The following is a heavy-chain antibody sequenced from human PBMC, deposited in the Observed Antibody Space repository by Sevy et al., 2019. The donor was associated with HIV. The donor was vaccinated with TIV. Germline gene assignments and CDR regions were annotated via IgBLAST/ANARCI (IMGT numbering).Heavy chain of an antibody. CDR3: ARDGYDYIWGSYRLNY. J-gene: IGHJ4*02. CDR1: GGTFSSYA. Sequence: ASVKVSCKASGGTFSSYAISWVRQAPGQGLEWMGGIIPIFGTANYAQKFQGRVTITADESTSTAYMELSSLRSEDTAVYYRARDGYDYIWGSYRLNYWGQGTLVTVSS. CDR2: IIPIFGTA. V-gene: IGHV1-69*13. D-gene: IGHD3-16*02.